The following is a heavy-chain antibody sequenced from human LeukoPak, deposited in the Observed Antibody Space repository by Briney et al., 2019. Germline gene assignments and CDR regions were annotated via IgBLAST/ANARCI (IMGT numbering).Heavy chain of an antibody. J-gene: IGHJ3*02. CDR2: IYYSGST. CDR3: ARGKYYYGSGSYKIDAFDI. V-gene: IGHV4-30-4*01. Sequence: PSQTLSLTCTVSGGSISSGDYYWSWIRQPPGKGLEWIGYIYYSGSTYYNPSLKSRVTISVDTSKNQLSLKLSSVTAADTAVYYCARGKYYYGSGSYKIDAFDIWGQGTMVTVSS. D-gene: IGHD3-10*01. CDR1: GGSISSGDYY.